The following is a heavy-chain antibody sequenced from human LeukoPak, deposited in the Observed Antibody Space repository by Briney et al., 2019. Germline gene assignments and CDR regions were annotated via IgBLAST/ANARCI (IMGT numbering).Heavy chain of an antibody. J-gene: IGHJ4*02. V-gene: IGHV3-20*04. D-gene: IGHD6-13*01. CDR1: GFTFDDYG. Sequence: GGSLRLSCAASGFTFDDYGMSWVRQAPGKGLEWVSGINWNGGSIGYADSVKGRFTISRDNAKNSLYLQMNSLRAEDTALYYCAREDLTGIAAAGTFDYWGQGTLVTVSS. CDR2: INWNGGSI. CDR3: AREDLTGIAAAGTFDY.